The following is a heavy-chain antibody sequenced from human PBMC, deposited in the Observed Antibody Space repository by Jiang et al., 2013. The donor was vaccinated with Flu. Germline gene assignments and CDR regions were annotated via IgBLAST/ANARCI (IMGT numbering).Heavy chain of an antibody. D-gene: IGHD6-13*01. CDR1: GGSISSSSYY. CDR3: AGWVAAAGSNWFDP. V-gene: IGHV4-39*01. CDR2: IYYSGST. Sequence: LLKPSETLSLTCTVSGGSISSSSYYWGWIRQPPGKGLEWIGSIYYSGSTYYNPSLKSRVTISVDTSKNQFSLKLSSVTAADTAVYYCAGWVAAAGSNWFDPWGQGTLVTVSS. J-gene: IGHJ5*02.